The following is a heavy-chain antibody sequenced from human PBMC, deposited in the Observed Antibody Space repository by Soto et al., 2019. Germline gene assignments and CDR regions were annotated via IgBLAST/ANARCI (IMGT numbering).Heavy chain of an antibody. V-gene: IGHV3-66*01. CDR2: MFCGGST. D-gene: IGHD1-26*01. CDR1: GFTVSTNY. J-gene: IGHJ6*02. Sequence: EVQLVESGGGLVQPGGSLRLSCAASGFTVSTNYMTWVRQAPGKGLEWVSVMFCGGSTYYAASVKGRFTISRDDSKNTLYLHMNSLRAEDTAVYDCATTGMGLTLYYYYHGMDVWGQGTTVTVSS. CDR3: ATTGMGLTLYYYYHGMDV.